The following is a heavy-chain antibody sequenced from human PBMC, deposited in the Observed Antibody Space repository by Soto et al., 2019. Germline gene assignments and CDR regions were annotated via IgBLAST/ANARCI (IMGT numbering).Heavy chain of an antibody. V-gene: IGHV3-30*18. CDR3: AKDKSNIHDYYSGLDV. CDR1: GFTFSSYG. D-gene: IGHD7-27*01. J-gene: IGHJ6*02. CDR2: ISYDGSKK. Sequence: QVQLVESGGGVVQPGRSLRLSCAASGFTFSSYGMHWVRQAPGKGLEWVSVISYDGSKKFHTDSVKGRFTISRDNSKNTLHLEMNSLRAEDTAVYYCAKDKSNIHDYYSGLDVWGQGTTVTVSS.